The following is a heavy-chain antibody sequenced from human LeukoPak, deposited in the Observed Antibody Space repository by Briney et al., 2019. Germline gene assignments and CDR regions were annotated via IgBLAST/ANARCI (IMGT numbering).Heavy chain of an antibody. CDR1: GGSISSGGYY. D-gene: IGHD3-16*01. CDR2: ISYSGST. V-gene: IGHV4-31*03. CDR3: ARTIMITFGGVNWFDP. J-gene: IGHJ5*02. Sequence: SETLSLTCTVSGGSISSGGYYWSWIRQHPEKGLEWVRHISYSGSTHYNPSLKSRVSISVDTSKNQFSLKLTSVTAADTAVYYCARTIMITFGGVNWFDPWGQGSLVTVSS.